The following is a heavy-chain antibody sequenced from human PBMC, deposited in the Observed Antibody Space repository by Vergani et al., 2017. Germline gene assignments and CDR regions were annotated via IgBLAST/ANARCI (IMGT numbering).Heavy chain of an antibody. J-gene: IGHJ4*02. V-gene: IGHV3-23*04. CDR2: ISGSGGFT. CDR1: GFTFSSYW. CDR3: AKDNVPGYYDSSGYCDY. Sequence: EVQLVESGGGLVQPGGSLRLSCAASGFTFSSYWMTWVRQAPGEGLEWVSGISGSGGFTYYADSVKGRFTISRDNSKNTMFLQMNNLRAEDTAVYYCAKDNVPGYYDSSGYCDYWGQGTLVTVSS. D-gene: IGHD3-22*01.